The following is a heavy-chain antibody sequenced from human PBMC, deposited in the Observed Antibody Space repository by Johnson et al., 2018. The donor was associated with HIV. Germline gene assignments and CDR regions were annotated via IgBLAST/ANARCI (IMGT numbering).Heavy chain of an antibody. CDR1: GFTFDDYA. CDR3: AKPLAYSSWYTPDIPPNDAFDV. D-gene: IGHD6-13*01. J-gene: IGHJ3*01. V-gene: IGHV3-9*01. CDR2: ITWTSGLT. Sequence: VQLVESGGGLVQPGRSLRLSCAASGFTFDDYAMHWVRQAPGKGLEGVSSITWTSGLTGYADSVKGRFTLSRDNAKNSLYPQMNSLRAEDPALYYCAKPLAYSSWYTPDIPPNDAFDVWGQGTMVTVSS.